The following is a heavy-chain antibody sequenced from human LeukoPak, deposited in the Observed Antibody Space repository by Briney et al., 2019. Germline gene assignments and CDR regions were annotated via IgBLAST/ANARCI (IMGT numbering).Heavy chain of an antibody. CDR2: IYSGSST. Sequence: PGGSLRLSCAASGFTVSSNYMSWVRQAPGKGLEWVSVIYSGSSTYYADSVKGRFTVSRDNSKNTLYLQMNSLRAEDTAVYYCASGDMGSGNYYNTWGQGTLVTVSS. J-gene: IGHJ4*02. CDR1: GFTVSSNY. D-gene: IGHD3-10*01. CDR3: ASGDMGSGNYYNT. V-gene: IGHV3-66*01.